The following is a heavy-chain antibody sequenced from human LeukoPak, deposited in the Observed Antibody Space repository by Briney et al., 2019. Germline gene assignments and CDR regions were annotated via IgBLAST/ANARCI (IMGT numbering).Heavy chain of an antibody. D-gene: IGHD5-24*01. CDR2: IIPIFGTA. Sequence: SVKVSCKASGYTFTSYGISWVRQAPGQGLEWMGGIIPIFGTANYAQKFQGRVTITADESTSTAYMELSSLRSEDTAVYYCASGKRGWLQISRYGMDVWGQGTTVTVSS. J-gene: IGHJ6*02. V-gene: IGHV1-69*13. CDR3: ASGKRGWLQISRYGMDV. CDR1: GYTFTSYG.